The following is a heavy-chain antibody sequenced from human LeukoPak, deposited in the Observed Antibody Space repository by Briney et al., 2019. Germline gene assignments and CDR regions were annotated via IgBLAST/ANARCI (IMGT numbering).Heavy chain of an antibody. CDR1: GFTFSSYT. V-gene: IGHV3-49*03. Sequence: GGSLRLSCAASGFTFSSYTMSWFRQAPGKGLEWVGFIRSKAYGGTTEYAASVKGRFTISRDDSKSIAYLQMNSLKTEDTAVYYCNAAAPKDYWGQGTLVTVSS. J-gene: IGHJ4*02. CDR2: IRSKAYGGTT. CDR3: NAAAPKDY. D-gene: IGHD6-13*01.